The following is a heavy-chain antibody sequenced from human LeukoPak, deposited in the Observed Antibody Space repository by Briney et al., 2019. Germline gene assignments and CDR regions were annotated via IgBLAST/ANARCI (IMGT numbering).Heavy chain of an antibody. V-gene: IGHV3-74*01. CDR3: ARGSYSHCGMDV. CDR2: INSDGSST. CDR1: GFTFSSYW. J-gene: IGHJ6*02. Sequence: GGSLRLSCAASGFTFSSYWMHWVRQGPGKGLVWVSRINSDGSSTRYADSVKGRFTISRDNAKNTLYLQMNSLRAEDTAVYYCARGSYSHCGMDVWGQGTTVTVSS. D-gene: IGHD1-26*01.